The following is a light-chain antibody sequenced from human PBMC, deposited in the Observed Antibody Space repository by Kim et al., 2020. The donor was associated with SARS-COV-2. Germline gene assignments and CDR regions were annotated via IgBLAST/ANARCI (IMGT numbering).Light chain of an antibody. CDR3: QQFGGSPPIT. Sequence: PGETATFPCRASGSFDSSKLSWTQHTPCQAPRLLIFGGSSRATGIPDRFSGSGSGTDFTLTISRLEPEDFALYYCQQFGGSPPITFGQGTRLEIK. CDR1: GSFDSSK. CDR2: GGS. J-gene: IGKJ5*01. V-gene: IGKV3-20*01.